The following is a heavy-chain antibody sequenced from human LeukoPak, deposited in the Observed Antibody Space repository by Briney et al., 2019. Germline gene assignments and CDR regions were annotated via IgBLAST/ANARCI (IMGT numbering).Heavy chain of an antibody. Sequence: PGRSLRLSCAASGFPFSNYGMHWVRQAPGKGLEWVAVIWYDGSNKYYADSVKGRFTISRDNSKNTLYLQMKSPRAEDTAVYYCARDRDTAMEIDYWGQGTLVTVSS. CDR2: IWYDGSNK. J-gene: IGHJ4*02. CDR1: GFPFSNYG. V-gene: IGHV3-33*01. CDR3: ARDRDTAMEIDY. D-gene: IGHD5-18*01.